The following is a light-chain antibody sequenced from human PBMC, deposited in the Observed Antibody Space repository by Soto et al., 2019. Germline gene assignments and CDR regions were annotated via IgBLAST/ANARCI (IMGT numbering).Light chain of an antibody. J-gene: IGKJ3*01. CDR3: QQYGSSPFT. V-gene: IGKV3-20*01. Sequence: EIVLTQSPGTLSLSPGERATLSCRASQSVSSSYLAWYQQKPGQAPRLLIYGASSRATGIPDRFSGSGSGRAFTLTISRREPEDFAVYYCQQYGSSPFTFGPGTKVDIK. CDR2: GAS. CDR1: QSVSSSY.